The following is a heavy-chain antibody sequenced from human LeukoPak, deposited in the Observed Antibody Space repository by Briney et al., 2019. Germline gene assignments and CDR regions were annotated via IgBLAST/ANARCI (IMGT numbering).Heavy chain of an antibody. CDR2: IFYSGST. CDR3: ARQLGYCSSTSCYFIGIGWFDP. Sequence: SETLSLTCTVSGGSISTSSYYWGWVRQPPGKGLEWIGNIFYSGSTYYSPSLKSRVNISVDTSKNQFSLKLSSVTAADTAVYYCARQLGYCSSTSCYFIGIGWFDPWGQGTLVTVPS. D-gene: IGHD2-2*01. CDR1: GGSISTSSYY. J-gene: IGHJ5*02. V-gene: IGHV4-39*01.